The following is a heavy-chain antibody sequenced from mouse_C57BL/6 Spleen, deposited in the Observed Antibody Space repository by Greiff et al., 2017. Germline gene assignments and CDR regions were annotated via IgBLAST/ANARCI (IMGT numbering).Heavy chain of an antibody. CDR2: INPYNGDT. J-gene: IGHJ2*01. D-gene: IGHD1-1*01. V-gene: IGHV1-20*01. CDR3: ARGGYGSRGYYFDY. CDR1: GYSFTGYF. Sequence: VQLQQSGPELVKPGDSVKISCKASGYSFTGYFMNWVMQSHGKSLEWIGRINPYNGDTFYNQKFKGKATLTVDKSSSTAHMELRSLTSEDSAGYYCARGGYGSRGYYFDYWGQGTTLTVSS.